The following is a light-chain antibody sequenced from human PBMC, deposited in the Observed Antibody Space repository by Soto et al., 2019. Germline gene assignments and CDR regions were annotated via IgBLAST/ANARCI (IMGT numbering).Light chain of an antibody. V-gene: IGKV1-39*01. CDR2: AAS. J-gene: IGKJ2*01. CDR1: QSISSY. Sequence: DIQMTQSPSSLSVSVGDRVTITCRASQSISSYLNWYQQKPGKAPKLLIYAASSLQSGVPSRFSGSGSGTDFTLTISRLEPEDFAVYFCQQYGNSPPNTFGQGTKVEIK. CDR3: QQYGNSPPNT.